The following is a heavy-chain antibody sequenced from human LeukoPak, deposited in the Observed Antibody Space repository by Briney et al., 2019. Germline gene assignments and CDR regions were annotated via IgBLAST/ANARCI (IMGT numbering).Heavy chain of an antibody. CDR2: IKHSGST. J-gene: IGHJ4*02. V-gene: IGHV4-34*01. D-gene: IGHD6-13*01. Sequence: SETLSLTCAVYGGSFSGYYWSWNRQPPGKGLEWIGEIKHSGSTNYNPSLKSRVTISVDTSKNQFSLKLSSVTAADTAVYYCARGEGSSWNYFDYWGQGTLVTVSS. CDR3: ARGEGSSWNYFDY. CDR1: GGSFSGYY.